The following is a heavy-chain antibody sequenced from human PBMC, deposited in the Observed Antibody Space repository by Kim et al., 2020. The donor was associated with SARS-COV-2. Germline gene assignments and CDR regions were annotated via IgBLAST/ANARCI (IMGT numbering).Heavy chain of an antibody. CDR2: ISWNSGSI. V-gene: IGHV3-9*01. CDR1: GFTFDDYA. D-gene: IGHD1-1*01. Sequence: GGSLRLSCAASGFTFDDYAMHWVRQAPGKGLEWVSGISWNSGSIGYADSVKGRFTISRDNAKNSLYLQMNSLRAEDTALYYCAKGGGTAWVFFGHDWGQG. J-gene: IGHJ1*01. CDR3: AKGGGTAWVFFGHD.